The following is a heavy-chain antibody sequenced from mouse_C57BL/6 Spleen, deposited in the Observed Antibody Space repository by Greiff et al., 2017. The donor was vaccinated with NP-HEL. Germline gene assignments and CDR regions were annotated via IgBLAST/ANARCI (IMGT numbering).Heavy chain of an antibody. V-gene: IGHV1-55*01. Sequence: VQLQQSGAELVKPGASVKMSCKASGYTFTSYWITWVKQRPGQGLEWIGDIYPGSGSTNYNEKFKSKATLTVDTASSTAYMQLSSLTYEDSAVYYCARDGRRWWYFYVWGTGTTVTVSS. CDR1: GYTFTSYW. CDR2: IYPGSGST. CDR3: ARDGRRWWYFYV. D-gene: IGHD1-1*01. J-gene: IGHJ1*03.